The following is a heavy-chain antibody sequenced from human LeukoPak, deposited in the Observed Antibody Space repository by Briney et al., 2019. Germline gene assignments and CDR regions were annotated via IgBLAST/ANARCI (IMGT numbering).Heavy chain of an antibody. Sequence: PSETLSLTCTVSGGSISSYYWSWIRQPAGKGLEWIGRIYISGSTNYNPSLKSRVTMSVDTSKNQFSLKLSSVTAADTAVYYCARVLAAYCGGDCYAKTFDYWGQGTLVTVSS. CDR3: ARVLAAYCGGDCYAKTFDY. CDR2: IYISGST. D-gene: IGHD2-21*02. CDR1: GGSISSYY. V-gene: IGHV4-4*07. J-gene: IGHJ4*02.